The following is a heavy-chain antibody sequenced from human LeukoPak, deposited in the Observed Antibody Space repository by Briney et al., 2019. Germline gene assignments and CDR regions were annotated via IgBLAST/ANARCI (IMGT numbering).Heavy chain of an antibody. J-gene: IGHJ4*02. CDR3: ARDDSGSYSGSLNHFDY. CDR2: ISYDGSNK. D-gene: IGHD1-26*01. CDR1: GFTFSSYA. V-gene: IGHV3-30-3*01. Sequence: PGGSLRLSCAASGFTFSSYAMHWVRQAPGKGLEWVAVISYDGSNKYYADSVKGRFTISRDNAKNSLYLQMNSLRAEDTAVYYCARDDSGSYSGSLNHFDYWGQGTLVTVSS.